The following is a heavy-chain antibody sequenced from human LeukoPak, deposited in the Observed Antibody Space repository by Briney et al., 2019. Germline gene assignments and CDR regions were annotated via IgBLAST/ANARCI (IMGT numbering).Heavy chain of an antibody. Sequence: PGGSLRLSCAASGFTFSSYGMNWVRQAPGKGLEWVSSISSSSSYIYYADSVKGRFTISRDNAKNSLYLQMNSLRAEDTAVYYCARDQSSSWYNFDYWGQGTLVTVSS. V-gene: IGHV3-21*01. D-gene: IGHD6-13*01. CDR1: GFTFSSYG. J-gene: IGHJ4*02. CDR3: ARDQSSSWYNFDY. CDR2: ISSSSSYI.